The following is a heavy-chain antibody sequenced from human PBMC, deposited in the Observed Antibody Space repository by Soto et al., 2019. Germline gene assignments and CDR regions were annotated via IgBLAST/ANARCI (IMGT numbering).Heavy chain of an antibody. D-gene: IGHD3-22*01. CDR2: IDPSDSYT. CDR3: ARDLYYYDSSGYANYYGMDV. Sequence: PGESLKISCKGSGYSFTSYWISWVRQMPGKGLEWMGRIDPSDSYTNYSSSFQGHVTIPADKSISTAYLQWSSLKASDTAMYYCARDLYYYDSSGYANYYGMDVWGQGTTVTVSS. J-gene: IGHJ6*02. V-gene: IGHV5-10-1*01. CDR1: GYSFTSYW.